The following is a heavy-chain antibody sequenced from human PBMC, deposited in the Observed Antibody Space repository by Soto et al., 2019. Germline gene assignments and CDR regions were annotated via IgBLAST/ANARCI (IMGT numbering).Heavy chain of an antibody. CDR2: IYSSGET. Sequence: SETLSLTCTVSSDSISGLYWTWIRQPAVKGLEWIGRIYSSGETNYNPSLTGLITINPDTSKNQFSLQLNSVTPEDTPVYYCARDLDSSGWYYDYWGQGTLVTVSS. CDR1: SDSISGLY. J-gene: IGHJ4*02. D-gene: IGHD6-19*01. V-gene: IGHV4-4*07. CDR3: ARDLDSSGWYYDY.